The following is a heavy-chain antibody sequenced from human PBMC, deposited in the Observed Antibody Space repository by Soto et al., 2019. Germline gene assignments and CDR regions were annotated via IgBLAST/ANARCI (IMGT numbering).Heavy chain of an antibody. Sequence: EVQLLESGGGLVQPGGSLRLSCAASGFTFSNYAMNWVRQAPGKGLEWVSTISGSGGSPYYADSVKGLFTISRANSKNPLYLQMNSVRAGASAIYYCAKEGTSGLYYFDYWGQGTLITVSS. CDR3: AKEGTSGLYYFDY. D-gene: IGHD6-19*01. V-gene: IGHV3-23*01. CDR2: ISGSGGSP. J-gene: IGHJ4*02. CDR1: GFTFSNYA.